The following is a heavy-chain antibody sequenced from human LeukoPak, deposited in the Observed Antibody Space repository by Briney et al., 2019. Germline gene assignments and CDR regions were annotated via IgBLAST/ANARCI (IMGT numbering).Heavy chain of an antibody. Sequence: SQTLSLTCTVSGGSISSGDYYWNWIRQPPGKGLEWIGYSSYSGSTNYNPSLKSRVTISVDTSKKQFSLKLSSATTADTAVYYCARDGLDRPFDLWGRGTLVTVSS. D-gene: IGHD3/OR15-3a*01. J-gene: IGHJ2*01. CDR1: GGSISSGDYY. CDR3: ARDGLDRPFDL. V-gene: IGHV4-61*08. CDR2: SSYSGST.